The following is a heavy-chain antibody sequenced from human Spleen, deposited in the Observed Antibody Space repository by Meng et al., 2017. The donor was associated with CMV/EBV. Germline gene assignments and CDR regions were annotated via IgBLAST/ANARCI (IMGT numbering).Heavy chain of an antibody. D-gene: IGHD1-14*01. CDR1: CGSINSGGYY. CDR2: ILDSGDT. CDR3: ARDASNRAGWFDH. Sequence: SCGSINSGGYYWTWIRQHPGKGLEWIGFILDSGDTYYKPSLKSRVSISIDTSENQFSLKLRSVTAADTAIYYCARDASNRAGWFDHWGQGALVTVSS. J-gene: IGHJ5*02. V-gene: IGHV4-31*02.